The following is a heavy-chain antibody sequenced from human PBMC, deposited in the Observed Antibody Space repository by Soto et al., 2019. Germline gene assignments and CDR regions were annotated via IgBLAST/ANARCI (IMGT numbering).Heavy chain of an antibody. Sequence: GGSLRLSCAASGFTFSSYGMHWVRQAPGKGLEWVAVITYNGSNKFYADSVKCRFTISRDNSKNTLYLQMNSLRAEDTAVYYCAKGPFDRGLSYYFDYWGQGTLVTVSS. J-gene: IGHJ4*02. CDR2: ITYNGSNK. V-gene: IGHV3-30*18. CDR1: GFTFSSYG. CDR3: AKGPFDRGLSYYFDY.